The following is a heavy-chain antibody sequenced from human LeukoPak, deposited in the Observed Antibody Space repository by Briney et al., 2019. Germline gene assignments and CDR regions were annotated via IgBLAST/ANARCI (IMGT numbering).Heavy chain of an antibody. CDR3: ARHEMATIGY. CDR2: IYTSGST. Sequence: SQTLSLTCTVSGGSISSGSYYWSWIRQPAGKGLEWIGRIYTSGSTNYNPSLKSRVTISVDTSKNQFSLKLSSVTAADTAVYYCARHEMATIGYWGQGTLVTVSS. V-gene: IGHV4-61*02. CDR1: GGSISSGSYY. D-gene: IGHD5-24*01. J-gene: IGHJ4*02.